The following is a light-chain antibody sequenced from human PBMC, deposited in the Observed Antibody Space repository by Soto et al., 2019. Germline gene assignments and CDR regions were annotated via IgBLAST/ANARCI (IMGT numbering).Light chain of an antibody. Sequence: EIVMTQSPATLSVSPGETTRITCRASQSINSDVAWYQQKVGQTPRLLIHGASTRATGIAARFSGSGSGTEFTLTISGLQSEDFATYYCQQYGSSRRTFGPGTKVDI. V-gene: IGKV3D-15*01. CDR1: QSINSD. J-gene: IGKJ3*01. CDR2: GAS. CDR3: QQYGSSRRT.